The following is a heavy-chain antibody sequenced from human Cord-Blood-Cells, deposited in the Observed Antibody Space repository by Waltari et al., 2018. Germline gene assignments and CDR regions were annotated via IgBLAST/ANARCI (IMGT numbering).Heavy chain of an antibody. J-gene: IGHJ4*02. V-gene: IGHV3-74*01. Sequence: EVQLVESGGGLVQPGGSLRLSCAASGFTFSSYWMHWVRQAPGKGLVCVSRMNSDGSSTSYADSVKDRSTISRDNAKNTLYLQMNSLRAEDTAVYYCARDPVSSSSLDYWGQGTLVTVSS. CDR1: GFTFSSYW. CDR3: ARDPVSSSSLDY. D-gene: IGHD6-6*01. CDR2: MNSDGSST.